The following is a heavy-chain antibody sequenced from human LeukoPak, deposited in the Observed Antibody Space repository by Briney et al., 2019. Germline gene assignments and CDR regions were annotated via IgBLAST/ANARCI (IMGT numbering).Heavy chain of an antibody. D-gene: IGHD1-26*01. CDR3: ARSGQYTNAMDV. CDR2: VYHSGSS. Sequence: PSETLSLTCAVSGGSISSRNWWSWVRQTPGKGLEWIGEVYHSGSSNYNPSLKSRVTISVDKSKNQFSLKLSSVAAADTAVYYCARSGQYTNAMDVWGKGTSVTVSS. J-gene: IGHJ6*04. CDR1: GGSISSRNW. V-gene: IGHV4-4*02.